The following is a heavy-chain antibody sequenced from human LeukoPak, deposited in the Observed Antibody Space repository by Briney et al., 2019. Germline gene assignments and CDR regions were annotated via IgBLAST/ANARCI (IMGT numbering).Heavy chain of an antibody. J-gene: IGHJ5*02. V-gene: IGHV3-48*03. CDR3: APMNMIRGTRGRNWFDP. D-gene: IGHD3-10*01. CDR2: ISGSGGSK. CDR1: GFIFSNDE. Sequence: PGGSLRLSCAPSGFIFSNDEMNCVPKAPGKGRECISYISGSGGSKLYAVSVKGRFTVSRDNAKNSLFLQMNSMRVEDTAIYYCAPMNMIRGTRGRNWFDPWGQGTLVTVSS.